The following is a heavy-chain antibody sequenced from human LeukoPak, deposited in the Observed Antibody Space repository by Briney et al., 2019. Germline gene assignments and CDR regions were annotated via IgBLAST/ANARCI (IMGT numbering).Heavy chain of an antibody. CDR2: INPSGGCT. CDR1: GYTFTNYY. Sequence: ASVKVSCKASGYTFTNYYMHWVRQAPGQGLEWMGIINPSGGCTSYAQKFQGRVSRVTMTRDTSTSTVYMELSSLKSEDTAVYYCARGVSSGPLGYWGQGTLVTVSS. J-gene: IGHJ4*02. CDR3: ARGVSSGPLGY. D-gene: IGHD6-19*01. V-gene: IGHV1-46*01.